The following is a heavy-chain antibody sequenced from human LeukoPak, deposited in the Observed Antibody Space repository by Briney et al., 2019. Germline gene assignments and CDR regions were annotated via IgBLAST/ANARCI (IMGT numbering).Heavy chain of an antibody. CDR3: ARAPVITWAFDI. CDR1: GGSFSGYY. V-gene: IGHV3-53*01. CDR2: IYSGDNT. Sequence: PSETLSLTCAVYGGSFSGYYWSWIRQPPGKGLEWVSIIYSGDNTYYADSVKGRFTISRDNSKNTLYLQMNSLRAEDTAVYYCARAPVITWAFDIWGQGTMVTVSS. D-gene: IGHD3-22*01. J-gene: IGHJ3*02.